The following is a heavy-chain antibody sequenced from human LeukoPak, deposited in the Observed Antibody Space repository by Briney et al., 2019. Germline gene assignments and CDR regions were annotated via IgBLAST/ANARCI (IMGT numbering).Heavy chain of an antibody. CDR3: AKETDQYYYYGMDV. CDR2: ISGSGGST. CDR1: GFTFSSYA. J-gene: IGHJ6*02. V-gene: IGHV3-23*01. Sequence: GGSLRLSCAASGFTFSSYAMSWVRQAPGKGLEWVSAISGSGGSTYYADSVKGRFTISRDNSKNMLYLQMNSLRAEDRAVYYCAKETDQYYYYGMDVWGQGTTVTVSS.